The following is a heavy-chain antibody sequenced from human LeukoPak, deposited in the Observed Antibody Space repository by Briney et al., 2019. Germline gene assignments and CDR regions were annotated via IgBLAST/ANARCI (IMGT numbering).Heavy chain of an antibody. CDR1: GFTFSSYS. D-gene: IGHD3-3*01. CDR2: ISSSSSYI. J-gene: IGHJ4*02. Sequence: GGSLRLXCAASGFTFSSYSMNWVRQAPGKGLEWVSSISSSSSYIYYADSVKGRFTISRDNAKNSLYLQMNSLRAEDTAVYYCARVIPLRFLEWLFHPFDYWGQGTLVTVSS. CDR3: ARVIPLRFLEWLFHPFDY. V-gene: IGHV3-21*01.